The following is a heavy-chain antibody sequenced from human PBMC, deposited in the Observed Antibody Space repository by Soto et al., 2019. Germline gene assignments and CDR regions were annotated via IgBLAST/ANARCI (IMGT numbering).Heavy chain of an antibody. J-gene: IGHJ6*02. CDR3: ASLKSSSSGWYVDYYYYGMDV. D-gene: IGHD6-19*01. Sequence: ETLSLTCTVSGGSISSSSYYWGWIRQPPGKGLEWIGSIYYSGSTYYNPSLKSRVTISVDASKNQFSLKLSSVTAADTAVYYCASLKSSSSGWYVDYYYYGMDVWGQGTTVTVSS. CDR2: IYYSGST. CDR1: GGSISSSSYY. V-gene: IGHV4-39*01.